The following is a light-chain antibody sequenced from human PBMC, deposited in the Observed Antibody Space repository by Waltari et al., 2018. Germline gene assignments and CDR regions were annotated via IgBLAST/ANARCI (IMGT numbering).Light chain of an antibody. J-gene: IGKJ2*01. CDR3: MQALQTPYT. CDR2: LGS. Sequence: EIGMTQSPLSLPVTPGVPASISCTASQSLLHSNGYMYLDWYLQRPGQSPQLRIYLGSNRASGVPDRFSCSVSGTDFTLEISRVEAEDVGVYFCMQALQTPYTFGQGTKLEIK. CDR1: QSLLHSNGYMY. V-gene: IGKV2-28*01.